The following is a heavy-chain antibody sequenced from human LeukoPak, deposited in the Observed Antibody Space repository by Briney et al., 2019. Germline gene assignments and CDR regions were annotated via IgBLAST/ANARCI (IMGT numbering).Heavy chain of an antibody. CDR1: GGSISSYY. Sequence: SETLSLTCIVSGGSISSYYWSWIRQPPGKGLEWIGYIYYSGSTNYNPSLKSRVTISVDTSKNQFSLKLSSVTAADTAVYYCARNQYDSSGYYDYWGQGTLVTVSS. V-gene: IGHV4-59*01. J-gene: IGHJ4*02. CDR2: IYYSGST. D-gene: IGHD3-22*01. CDR3: ARNQYDSSGYYDY.